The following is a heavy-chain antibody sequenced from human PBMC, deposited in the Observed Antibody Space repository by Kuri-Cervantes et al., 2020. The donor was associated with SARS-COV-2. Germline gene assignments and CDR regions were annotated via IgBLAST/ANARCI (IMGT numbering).Heavy chain of an antibody. CDR2: IGTAGDT. D-gene: IGHD3-3*01. CDR1: GFTFSSYD. Sequence: GGSLRLSCAVCGFTFSSYDMHWVRQATGKGLEWVSAIGTAGDTYYPGSVKGQFTISRENAKNSLYLQMNSLRAGDTAVYYCARVRGRNDFWSGYRERWGDAFDIWGQGTMVTVSS. CDR3: ARVRGRNDFWSGYRERWGDAFDI. J-gene: IGHJ3*02. V-gene: IGHV3-13*03.